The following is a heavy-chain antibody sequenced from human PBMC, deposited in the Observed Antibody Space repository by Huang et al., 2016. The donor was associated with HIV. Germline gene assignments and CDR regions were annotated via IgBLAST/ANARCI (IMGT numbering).Heavy chain of an antibody. CDR2: IKTDGSEK. D-gene: IGHD1-26*01. V-gene: IGHV3-7*01. CDR1: GFTFNSYW. CDR3: VRLLDHTGDY. J-gene: IGHJ4*02. Sequence: EVQLVESGGGLVQPGGSLRLSCAASGFTFNSYWMSWVRQAAWKGLEWVAGIKTDGSEKSYVDSVKGRFTISRDNAKNSLYLQMNSLRAEDTAVYYCVRLLDHTGDYWGQGTLVTVSS.